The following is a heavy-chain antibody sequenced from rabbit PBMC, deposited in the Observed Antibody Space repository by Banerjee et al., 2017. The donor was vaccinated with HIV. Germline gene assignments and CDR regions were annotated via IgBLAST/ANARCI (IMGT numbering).Heavy chain of an antibody. D-gene: IGHD4-1*01. CDR1: GFDLSSYA. V-gene: IGHV1S47*01. CDR3: ARDLTNSRNL. J-gene: IGHJ4*01. CDR2: INTASGNT. Sequence: EESGGDLVQPEGSLTLTCKASGFDLSSYAMSWVRQAPGKGLEWIGYINTASGNTYYASWAKGRFTITRSTSLNTVTLQLNSLTAADTATYFCARDLTNSRNLWGQGTLVTVS.